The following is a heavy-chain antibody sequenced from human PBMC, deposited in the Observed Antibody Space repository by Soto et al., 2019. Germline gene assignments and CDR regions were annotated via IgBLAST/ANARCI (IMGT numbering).Heavy chain of an antibody. Sequence: QVQLVQSGAEVKKPGASVKVSCKASGYTFTDFVIHWVRQAPGQSLEWMGWIDAGNGNTKYSQKSQGRVIFSRDTSASTAYMELSSLTSEDTAVYYCARDYPYCTGGSCPGYWGQGTLVIVSS. CDR3: ARDYPYCTGGSCPGY. D-gene: IGHD2-15*01. V-gene: IGHV1-3*01. J-gene: IGHJ4*02. CDR1: GYTFTDFV. CDR2: IDAGNGNT.